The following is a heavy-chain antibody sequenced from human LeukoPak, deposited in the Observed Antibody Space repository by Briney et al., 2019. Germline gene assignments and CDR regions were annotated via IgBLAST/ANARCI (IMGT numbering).Heavy chain of an antibody. V-gene: IGHV3-7*03. CDR2: IKTDGSET. D-gene: IGHD6-19*01. J-gene: IGHJ4*02. Sequence: GGSLRLSCAVSGFNFRDHWMDWVRQAPGKGLEWVGHIKTDGSETYYVDPLKGRFSISRDNTSNALYLQMNSLRVEDTAVYYCAKNNGWFHLAQWGQGTLVTVSS. CDR3: AKNNGWFHLAQ. CDR1: GFNFRDHW.